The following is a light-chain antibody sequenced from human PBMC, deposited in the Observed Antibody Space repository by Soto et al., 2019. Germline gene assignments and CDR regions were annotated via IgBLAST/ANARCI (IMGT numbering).Light chain of an antibody. Sequence: QSALTQCAPVSGSPGQTITISCTGTSRDVGTYNPLSWFQQHPGKAPKVMIYEGRKRSSGVSNRFSGCKSGNTASLTICGLQAGDVADYYCCSYAGSGTFVFGTGTKVTVL. CDR2: EGR. V-gene: IGLV2-23*01. CDR1: SRDVGTYNP. J-gene: IGLJ1*01. CDR3: CSYAGSGTFV.